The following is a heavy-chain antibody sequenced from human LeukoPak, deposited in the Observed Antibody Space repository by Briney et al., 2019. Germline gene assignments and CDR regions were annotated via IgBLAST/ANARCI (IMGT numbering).Heavy chain of an antibody. J-gene: IGHJ4*02. CDR1: GFTFSNYG. CDR2: IWYDGSTK. CDR3: AANFDL. Sequence: PGRSLRLSCAASGFTFSNYGMHWVRQAPGRGLEWVAVIWYDGSTKYYADSVKGRFTISRDNSKNMLYLQMNSLRAEDTAVYYCAANFDLWGQGTLVTVSS. V-gene: IGHV3-33*01.